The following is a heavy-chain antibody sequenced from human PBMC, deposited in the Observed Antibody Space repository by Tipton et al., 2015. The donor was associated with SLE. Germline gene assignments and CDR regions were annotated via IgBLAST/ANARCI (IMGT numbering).Heavy chain of an antibody. V-gene: IGHV3-53*01. CDR1: GFTVSSNY. Sequence: SLRLSCAASGFTVSSNYMSWVRPAPGKGLEWVSVIYSGGSTYYADSVKGRFTISRDNSKNTLYLQMNSLRAEDTAVYYCAGSTSCYRCYYYYYYMDVWGKGTTVTVSS. D-gene: IGHD2-2*01. CDR3: AGSTSCYRCYYYYYYMDV. J-gene: IGHJ6*03. CDR2: IYSGGST.